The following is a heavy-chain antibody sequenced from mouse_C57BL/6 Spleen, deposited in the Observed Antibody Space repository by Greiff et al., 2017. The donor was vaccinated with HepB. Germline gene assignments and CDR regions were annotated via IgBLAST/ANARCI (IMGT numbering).Heavy chain of an antibody. CDR2: IWSGGST. CDR3: ARSYYGSHYYAMDY. J-gene: IGHJ4*01. D-gene: IGHD1-1*01. Sequence: VQLKESGPGLVQPSQSLSITCTVSGFSLTSYGVHWVRQSPGKGLEWLGVIWSGGSTDYNAAFISRLSISKDNSKSQVFFKMNSLQADDTAIYYCARSYYGSHYYAMDYWGQGTSVTVSS. CDR1: GFSLTSYG. V-gene: IGHV2-2*01.